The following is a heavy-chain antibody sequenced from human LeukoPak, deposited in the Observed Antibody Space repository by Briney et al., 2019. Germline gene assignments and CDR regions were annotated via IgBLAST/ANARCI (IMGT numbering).Heavy chain of an antibody. CDR2: INPSGGST. D-gene: IGHD2-2*01. CDR1: GYTFTSYY. J-gene: IGHJ3*02. V-gene: IGHV1-46*01. Sequence: GASVKVSCKASGYTFTSYYMHWVRQAPGQGLEWMGIINPSGGSTSYAQTFQGRVTMTRDTSTSTVYMELSSLRSEDTAVYYCAREVRYCSSTSCYEHSDAFDIWGQGTMVTVSS. CDR3: AREVRYCSSTSCYEHSDAFDI.